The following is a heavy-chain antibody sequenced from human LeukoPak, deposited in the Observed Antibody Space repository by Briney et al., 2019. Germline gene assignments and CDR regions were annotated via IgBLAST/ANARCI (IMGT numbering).Heavy chain of an antibody. Sequence: GGSLRLSCAASGFTFRDYAMSWVRQPPGKGLEWVSAINSDSATYYSDSVKGRFIISRDNSRNTLYLRMSSLRAEDTAVYYCAKEDRTPNWFDPWGQGTLVTVSS. V-gene: IGHV3-23*01. J-gene: IGHJ5*02. CDR3: AKEDRTPNWFDP. CDR2: INSDSAT. D-gene: IGHD1-14*01. CDR1: GFTFRDYA.